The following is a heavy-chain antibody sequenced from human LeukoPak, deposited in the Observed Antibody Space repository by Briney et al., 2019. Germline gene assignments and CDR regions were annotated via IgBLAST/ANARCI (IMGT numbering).Heavy chain of an antibody. J-gene: IGHJ6*02. D-gene: IGHD6-19*01. CDR1: GFTFSNYW. CDR2: MNSDGSST. V-gene: IGHV3-74*01. Sequence: GGSLRLSCAASGFTFSNYWMHWVRQAPRKGLVWVSRMNSDGSSTTYADSVKGRFTISRDNAKNTLYLQMNSLRAEDTAVYYCARDMAGAMDVWGQGTTVTVSS. CDR3: ARDMAGAMDV.